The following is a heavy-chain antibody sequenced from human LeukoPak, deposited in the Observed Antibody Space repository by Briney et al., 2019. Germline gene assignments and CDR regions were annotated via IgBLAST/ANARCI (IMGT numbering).Heavy chain of an antibody. Sequence: GGSLRLSCAGSGFIFNNYAMHWVRQPPGKGLEWVSSIDGSGDNRYYADSVKGRFTISRDNSGSTLYLQLRGLGAEDTATYYCAKVQMSTGWTFDFWGQGSLVTVSS. D-gene: IGHD6-25*01. V-gene: IGHV3-23*01. CDR3: AKVQMSTGWTFDF. J-gene: IGHJ4*02. CDR1: GFIFNNYA. CDR2: IDGSGDNR.